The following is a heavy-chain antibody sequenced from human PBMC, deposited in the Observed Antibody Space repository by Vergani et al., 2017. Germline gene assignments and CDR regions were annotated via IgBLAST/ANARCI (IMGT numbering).Heavy chain of an antibody. D-gene: IGHD2-2*01. CDR1: GYTFTSYY. J-gene: IGHJ4*02. CDR3: ASSRTRGVVPAAMGY. V-gene: IGHV1-2*02. Sequence: QVQLVQSGAEVKKPGASVKVSCKASGYTFTSYYMHWVRQAPGQGLEWRGWINPNRGGTNYAQKFKGRVTMTRDTSISTAYMELSRLRSDDTAVYYCASSRTRGVVPAAMGYWGQGTLVTVSS. CDR2: INPNRGGT.